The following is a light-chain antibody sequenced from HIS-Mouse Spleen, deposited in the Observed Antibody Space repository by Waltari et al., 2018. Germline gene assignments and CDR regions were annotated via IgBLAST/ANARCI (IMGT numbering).Light chain of an antibody. CDR3: QQYGSSPLT. J-gene: IGKJ4*01. V-gene: IGKV3-20*01. Sequence: EIVLTQSPGTLSLSPGERATLSCRASQSVSSSYLAWYQQQPGQAPRLLISGASSRATGIPDRFSGSGSGTDFTLTISRLEPEDVAVYYCQQYGSSPLTFGGGTKVEIK. CDR1: QSVSSSY. CDR2: GAS.